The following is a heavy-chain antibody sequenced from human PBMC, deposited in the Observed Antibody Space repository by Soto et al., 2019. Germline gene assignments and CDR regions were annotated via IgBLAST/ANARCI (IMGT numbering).Heavy chain of an antibody. CDR2: IYHDGSNK. V-gene: IGHV3-33*01. J-gene: IGHJ4*02. Sequence: QVPLVESGGGGVQPGRSLRLSCATSGFTFSSFVMHWVRQAPGKGLEWVAVIYHDGSNKYYADSVKGRFTISRDNSKSTLYLQMNSLRAEDTAVYYCASRVGAVDYWGQGTLVTVSS. D-gene: IGHD3-16*01. CDR1: GFTFSSFV. CDR3: ASRVGAVDY.